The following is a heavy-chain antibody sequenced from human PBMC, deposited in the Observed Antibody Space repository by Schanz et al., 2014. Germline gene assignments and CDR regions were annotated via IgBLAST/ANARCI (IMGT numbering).Heavy chain of an antibody. CDR2: ISGGGGTT. V-gene: IGHV3-23*01. D-gene: IGHD3-10*01. CDR3: AKDGPGGSGSYSADGGMDV. Sequence: EVQLLESGGGLVQPGGSLRLSCAASGFTLSNYAMCWVRQAPGKGLEWVSAISGGGGTTYYTDSVKGRFTISRDKSKSTLYLQMNSLRAEDTAVYYCAKDGPGGSGSYSADGGMDVWGQGTTVTVSS. CDR1: GFTLSNYA. J-gene: IGHJ6*02.